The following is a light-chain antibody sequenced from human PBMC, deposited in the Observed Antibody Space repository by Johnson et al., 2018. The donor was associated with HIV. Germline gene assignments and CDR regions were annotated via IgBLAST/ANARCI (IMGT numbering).Light chain of an antibody. Sequence: QSVLTQPPSVSAAPGQKVTISCSGSSSNIGNNYVSWYQQLPGTAPKLLIYENNKRPSGIPDRFSGSKSGTSATLGITGLQTGDEADYYCGTWDSSLILYVFGTGTKVT. CDR3: GTWDSSLILYV. CDR2: ENN. V-gene: IGLV1-51*02. J-gene: IGLJ1*01. CDR1: SSNIGNNY.